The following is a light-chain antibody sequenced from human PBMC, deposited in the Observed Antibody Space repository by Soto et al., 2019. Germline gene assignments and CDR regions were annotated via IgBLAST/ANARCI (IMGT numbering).Light chain of an antibody. CDR1: QSIGTW. V-gene: IGKV1-5*01. Sequence: DIQVTQSPSTLSASVGDRVTITCGASQSIGTWLAWYQQKPGKAPKLLIFDASTLESGVPSRFSGSGSGTDFSLTFRVLQPDVFATYYCQQYRDSSGAFGQVTKVDI. CDR3: QQYRDSSGA. J-gene: IGKJ1*01. CDR2: DAS.